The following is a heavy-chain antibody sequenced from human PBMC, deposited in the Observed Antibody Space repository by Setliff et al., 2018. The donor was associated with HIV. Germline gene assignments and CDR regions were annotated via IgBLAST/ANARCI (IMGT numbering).Heavy chain of an antibody. CDR3: ARAPRSPLRWRDNLLSSSSFFMDV. J-gene: IGHJ6*03. D-gene: IGHD2-21*01. CDR1: GYIFTDYW. Sequence: GESLKISCEASGYIFTDYWIGWVRQMPGKGLEWMGIIYPGDSDTRYSPSFQGQVTFSADTPISAVYLQWDSLKASDSAIYYCARAPRSPLRWRDNLLSSSSFFMDVWGKGTTVTVSS. CDR2: IYPGDSDT. V-gene: IGHV5-51*04.